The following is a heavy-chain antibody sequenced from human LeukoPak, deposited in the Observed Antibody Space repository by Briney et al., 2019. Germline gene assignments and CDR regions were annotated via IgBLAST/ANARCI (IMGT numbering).Heavy chain of an antibody. CDR1: GFTFSSYS. V-gene: IGHV3-48*04. J-gene: IGHJ3*02. CDR2: ISSSSSTI. Sequence: GSLRLSCAASGFTFSSYSMNWVRQAPGKGLEWVSYISSSSSTIYYADSVKGRFTISRDNAKNSLYLQMNSLRAEDMALYYCAREFVTHDAFDIWGQGTMVTVSS. D-gene: IGHD2/OR15-2a*01. CDR3: AREFVTHDAFDI.